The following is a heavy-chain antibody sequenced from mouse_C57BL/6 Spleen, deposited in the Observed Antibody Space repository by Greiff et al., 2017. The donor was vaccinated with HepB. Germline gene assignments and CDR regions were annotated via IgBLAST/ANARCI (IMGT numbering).Heavy chain of an antibody. V-gene: IGHV6-3*01. Sequence: LQQSGGGLVQPGGSMKLSCVASGFTFSNYWMNWVRQSPEKGLEWVAQIRLKSDNYATHYAESVKGRFTISRDDSKSSVYLQMNNLRAEDTGIYYCTANYYGSSLDYWGQGTTLTVSS. CDR2: IRLKSDNYAT. D-gene: IGHD1-1*01. CDR1: GFTFSNYW. J-gene: IGHJ2*01. CDR3: TANYYGSSLDY.